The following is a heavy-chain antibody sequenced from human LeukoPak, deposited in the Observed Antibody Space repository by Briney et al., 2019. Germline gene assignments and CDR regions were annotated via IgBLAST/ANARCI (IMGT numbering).Heavy chain of an antibody. CDR3: ARVYDYIWGSYRYDAFDI. J-gene: IGHJ3*02. V-gene: IGHV1-2*02. Sequence: ASVKASCKASGYTFTDYYMHGVRQAPGQGLEWMGWINPNIVVANYAQKFQGRVTITRDTSISTAYMELSRLRSDDTAVYYCARVYDYIWGSYRYDAFDIWGQGTMVTVSS. CDR1: GYTFTDYY. D-gene: IGHD3-16*02. CDR2: INPNIVVA.